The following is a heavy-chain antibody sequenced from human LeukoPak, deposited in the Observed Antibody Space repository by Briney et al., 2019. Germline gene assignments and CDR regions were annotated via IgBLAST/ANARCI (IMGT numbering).Heavy chain of an antibody. V-gene: IGHV3-7*01. CDR1: GFTFSSYW. CDR2: IKQDGSEK. CDR3: ARDPNYYDSSGYYFDY. J-gene: IGHJ4*02. D-gene: IGHD3-22*01. Sequence: PGGSLRLSCAASGFTFSSYWMSWVRQAPGKGLEWVANIKQDGSEKYYVDSVKGRFTISRDNAKNSLYLQMNSLRAEDTAVYYCARDPNYYDSSGYYFDYWGRGTLVTVSS.